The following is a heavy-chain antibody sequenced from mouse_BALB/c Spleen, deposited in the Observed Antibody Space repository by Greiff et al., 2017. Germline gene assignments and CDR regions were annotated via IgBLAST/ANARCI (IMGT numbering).Heavy chain of an antibody. CDR3: ARDHYYVMDS. CDR2: IRNKANGYTT. Sequence: DVKLVESGGGLVQPGGSLRLSCATSGFTFTDYYMSWVRQPPGKALEWLGFIRNKANGYTTEYSASVKGRFTISRDNSQSILYLQMNTLRAEDSATYYCARDHYYVMDSWGVGTSDTVSS. V-gene: IGHV7-3*02. CDR1: GFTFTDYY. J-gene: IGHJ4*01.